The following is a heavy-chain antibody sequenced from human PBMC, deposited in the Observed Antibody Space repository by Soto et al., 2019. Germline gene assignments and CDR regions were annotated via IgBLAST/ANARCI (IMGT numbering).Heavy chain of an antibody. V-gene: IGHV5-51*01. D-gene: IGHD1-20*01. J-gene: IGHJ6*02. CDR2: IYPGDSDT. Sequence: GESLKISCKGSGYTFTNYWIGWVRQMPGKGPEWMGIIYPGDSDTKYNPSFQGQVTISADKSITTTYLQWSSLKASDTAVYYCARGDNWNYYYYYGMDVWGQGTTVTVSS. CDR3: ARGDNWNYYYYYGMDV. CDR1: GYTFTNYW.